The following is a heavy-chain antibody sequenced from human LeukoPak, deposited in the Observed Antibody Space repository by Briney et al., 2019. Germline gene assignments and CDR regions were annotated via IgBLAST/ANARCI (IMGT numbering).Heavy chain of an antibody. V-gene: IGHV4-4*07. D-gene: IGHD2-21*02. J-gene: IGHJ4*02. Sequence: TSETLSLTCTVSGGSISSYYWSWIRQPAGRGLEWIGRTYTSGSTNYNPSLKSRVTMSVDTSKNQFSLKLSSVTAADTAVYYCACSEVVTAHIDYWGQGTLVTVSS. CDR3: ACSEVVTAHIDY. CDR1: GGSISSYY. CDR2: TYTSGST.